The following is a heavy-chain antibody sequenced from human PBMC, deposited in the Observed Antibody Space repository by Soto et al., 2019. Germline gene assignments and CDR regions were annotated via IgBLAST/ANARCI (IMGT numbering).Heavy chain of an antibody. D-gene: IGHD5-12*01. Sequence: QVQLVQSGAEVKQPGASVKVSCKASGYTFTNYEINWVRQATGQGLEWMGWLNPNRGNTAYAQKVPGRVTMTRNTFISTAYMELSSLRSEDTAVYYCARGVAPPNWGQGTLVTVSS. CDR3: ARGVAPPN. CDR2: LNPNRGNT. CDR1: GYTFTNYE. J-gene: IGHJ4*02. V-gene: IGHV1-8*01.